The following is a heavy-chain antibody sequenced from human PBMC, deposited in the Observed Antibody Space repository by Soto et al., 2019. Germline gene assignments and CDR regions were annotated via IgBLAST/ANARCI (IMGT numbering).Heavy chain of an antibody. CDR3: ARNFIVGATGGGLY. D-gene: IGHD1-26*01. CDR1: GGTFSSYA. V-gene: IGHV1-69*12. J-gene: IGHJ4*02. CDR2: IIPIFGTA. Sequence: QVQLVQSGAEVKKPGSSVKVSCKASGGTFSSYAISWVRQAPGQGLEWMGGIIPIFGTANYAQKFQGRVTVTADGYTGTAYMELSSLTSEDTAVYYCARNFIVGATGGGLYWGQGSLGTVSS.